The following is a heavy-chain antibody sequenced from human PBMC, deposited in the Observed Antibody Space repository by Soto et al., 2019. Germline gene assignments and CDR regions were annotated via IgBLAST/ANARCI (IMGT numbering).Heavy chain of an antibody. Sequence: PXESLKISFKCSGYGFSGYWIGWVRQVPGKGLEWMGIIHPGDSDTRYSPSFRGQVTISADKSASRAYLQWSSLEASDTAIYYCARLLAEYSASVGPWGQGTLVTVS. J-gene: IGHJ5*02. D-gene: IGHD6-6*01. V-gene: IGHV5-51*01. CDR2: IHPGDSDT. CDR1: GYGFSGYW. CDR3: ARLLAEYSASVGP.